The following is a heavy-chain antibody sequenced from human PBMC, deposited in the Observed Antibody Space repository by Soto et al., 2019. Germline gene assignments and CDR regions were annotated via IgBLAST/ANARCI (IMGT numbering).Heavy chain of an antibody. CDR3: ARDPRHPDCGGDCSFRFDP. V-gene: IGHV1-69*01. D-gene: IGHD2-21*02. CDR2: IIPIFGTA. Sequence: KVSCKASGGTFSSYAISWVRQAPGQGLEWMGGIIPIFGTANYAQKFQGRVTITADESTSTAYMELSSLRSEDTAVYYCARDPRHPDCGGDCSFRFDPWGQGTLVTVSS. J-gene: IGHJ5*02. CDR1: GGTFSSYA.